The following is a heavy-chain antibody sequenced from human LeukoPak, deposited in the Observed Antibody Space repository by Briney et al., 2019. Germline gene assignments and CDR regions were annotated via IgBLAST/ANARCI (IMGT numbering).Heavy chain of an antibody. V-gene: IGHV3-48*01. CDR3: ARDHSSGWYPRVAFDI. J-gene: IGHJ3*02. D-gene: IGHD6-19*01. Sequence: GGSLRLSCAASGFTLSTYRMNWVRQAPGKGLEWVSYISSSSGTTYYADSVKGRFTISRDNAKNSLYLQMNSLRAEDTAVYYCARDHSSGWYPRVAFDIWGHGTMVTVSP. CDR1: GFTLSTYR. CDR2: ISSSSGTT.